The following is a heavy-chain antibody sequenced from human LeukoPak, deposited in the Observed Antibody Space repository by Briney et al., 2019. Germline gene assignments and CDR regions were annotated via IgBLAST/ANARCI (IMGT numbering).Heavy chain of an antibody. V-gene: IGHV3-53*01. D-gene: IGHD2-15*01. Sequence: PGGSLRLSCAASGFXVSSNYMSWVRQAPGKGLEWVSVIYSGGSTYYADSVKGRFTISRDSSKNTLYLQMNSLRAEDTAVYYCAKDRRVRDGGSGGSCYGRFDPWGQVTLVT. CDR2: IYSGGST. J-gene: IGHJ5*02. CDR3: AKDRRVRDGGSGGSCYGRFDP. CDR1: GFXVSSNY.